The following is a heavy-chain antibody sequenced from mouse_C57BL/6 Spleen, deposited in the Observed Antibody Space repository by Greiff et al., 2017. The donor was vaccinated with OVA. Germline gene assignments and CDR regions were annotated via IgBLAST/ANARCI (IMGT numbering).Heavy chain of an antibody. J-gene: IGHJ2*01. CDR3: ARSGVITTEEATGAMDY. Sequence: VQLQQPGAELVKPGASVKLSCKASGYTFTSYWMHWVKQRPGQGLEWIGMIHPNSGSTNYNEKFKSKATLTVDKSSSTAYMQLRSLTSENSAVYYCARSGVITTEEATGAMDYWGQGTTLTVSS. D-gene: IGHD1-1*01. CDR2: IHPNSGST. CDR1: GYTFTSYW. V-gene: IGHV1-64*01.